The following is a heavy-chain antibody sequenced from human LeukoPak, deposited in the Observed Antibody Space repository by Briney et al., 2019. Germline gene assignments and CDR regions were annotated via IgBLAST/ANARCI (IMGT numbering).Heavy chain of an antibody. CDR1: GFRFNNYA. D-gene: IGHD5-18*01. V-gene: IGHV3-23*01. Sequence: GGSLRLSCAPSGFRFNNYAVSWVRQAPGKGLEWVSGISDSGRSTYYADSVKGRFTISRDNSKNTVHLQMNNLGVDDTAVYFCVRHDSYNPYWGGRTLVTVSS. J-gene: IGHJ4*02. CDR2: ISDSGRST. CDR3: VRHDSYNPY.